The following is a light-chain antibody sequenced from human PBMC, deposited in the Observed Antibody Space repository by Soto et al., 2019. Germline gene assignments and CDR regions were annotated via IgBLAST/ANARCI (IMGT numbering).Light chain of an antibody. V-gene: IGKV3-15*01. CDR2: GAS. J-gene: IGKJ4*01. CDR1: PSVSIY. CDR3: QQYNYWPLT. Sequence: EIVMTQSPATLSVSPGERVTLSSRASPSVSIYLAWNQQRPSQAPRPLIYGASTRATGIPARFSASGSGTEFTLTINSLQSEYFAVYYCQQYNYWPLTFGGGTRVEI.